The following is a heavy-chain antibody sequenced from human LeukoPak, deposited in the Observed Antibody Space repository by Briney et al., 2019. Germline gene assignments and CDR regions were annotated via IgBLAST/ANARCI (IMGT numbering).Heavy chain of an antibody. D-gene: IGHD6-13*01. CDR2: ISGSGGST. J-gene: IGHJ4*02. CDR1: GFTFSSYA. V-gene: IGHV3-23*01. Sequence: PGGSLRLSCAASGFTFSSYAMSWVRRAPGKGLEWVSAISGSGGSTYYADSVKGRFTISRDNSKNTLYLQMNSLRAEDTAVYYCAEDIAAAATLDYWGQGTLVTVSS. CDR3: AEDIAAAATLDY.